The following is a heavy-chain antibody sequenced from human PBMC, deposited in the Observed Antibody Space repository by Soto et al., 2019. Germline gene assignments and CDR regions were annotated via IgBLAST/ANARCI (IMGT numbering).Heavy chain of an antibody. Sequence: LSPTCTVSGGSSGSDIYHWTWIRQSPGKGLEWIGYIYYSGSIFYNPSFKSRVTISVDTSKNQFSLQLSSVTAADTAVYFCAREDDGGDRDYYGLDVWGQGTTVTVSS. V-gene: IGHV4-30-4*08. CDR3: AREDDGGDRDYYGLDV. CDR2: IYYSGSI. J-gene: IGHJ6*02. CDR1: GGSSGSDIYH. D-gene: IGHD2-21*02.